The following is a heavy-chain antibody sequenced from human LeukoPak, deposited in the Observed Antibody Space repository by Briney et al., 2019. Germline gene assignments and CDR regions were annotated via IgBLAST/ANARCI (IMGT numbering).Heavy chain of an antibody. CDR3: AELGITMIGGV. CDR1: GFTFSSFA. Sequence: GGSLRLSCAASGFTFSSFAMSWVRQAPGKGREWVSGISGSGGSTYYADSVKGRFTISRDNAKNSLYLQMNSLRAEDTAVYYCAELGITMIGGVWGKGTTVTISS. J-gene: IGHJ6*04. V-gene: IGHV3-23*01. D-gene: IGHD3-10*02. CDR2: ISGSGGST.